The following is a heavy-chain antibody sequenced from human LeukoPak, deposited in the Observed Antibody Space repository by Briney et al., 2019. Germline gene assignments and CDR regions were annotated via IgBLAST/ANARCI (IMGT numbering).Heavy chain of an antibody. CDR1: GFTFSSYT. D-gene: IGHD4-23*01. Sequence: GGSLRLSCAASGFTFSSYTMDWVRQAPGKGLEWVSYISSSSSTIYYADSVRGRFTISRDNANNSLYLQMNSLRDDDTAVYYCAREVLGGNRPFDYWGQGTLVTVSS. CDR2: ISSSSSTI. V-gene: IGHV3-48*02. CDR3: AREVLGGNRPFDY. J-gene: IGHJ4*02.